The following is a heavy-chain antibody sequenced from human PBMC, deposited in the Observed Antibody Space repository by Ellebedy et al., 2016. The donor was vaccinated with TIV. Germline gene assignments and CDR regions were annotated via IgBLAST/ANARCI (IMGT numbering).Heavy chain of an antibody. CDR3: AREKGSGYQPPYYYYGMDV. V-gene: IGHV1-46*01. D-gene: IGHD3-22*01. Sequence: ASVKVSCKASGYTFTSYYMHWVRQAPGQGLEWMGIINPSGGSTSYAQKFQGRATMTRDTSTSTVYMELSSLRSEDTAVYYCAREKGSGYQPPYYYYGMDVWGQGTTVTVSS. J-gene: IGHJ6*02. CDR1: GYTFTSYY. CDR2: INPSGGST.